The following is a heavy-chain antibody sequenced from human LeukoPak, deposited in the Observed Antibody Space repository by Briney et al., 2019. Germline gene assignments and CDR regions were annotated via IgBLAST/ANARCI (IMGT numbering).Heavy chain of an antibody. Sequence: SETLSLTCTVSGGSISSSSYYWGWIRQPPGKGLEWIGSIYYSGSTYYNPSLKSRVTISVDTSKNQFSLKLSSVTAADTAVYYCARNNWNEDYWGQGTLSPSPQ. CDR2: IYYSGST. V-gene: IGHV4-39*01. D-gene: IGHD1-1*01. CDR1: GGSISSSSYY. CDR3: ARNNWNEDY. J-gene: IGHJ4*02.